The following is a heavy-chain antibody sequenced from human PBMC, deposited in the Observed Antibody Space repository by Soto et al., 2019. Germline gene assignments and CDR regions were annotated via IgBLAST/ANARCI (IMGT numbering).Heavy chain of an antibody. CDR2: IHYGGRT. CDR3: ARGLRSINWFDS. J-gene: IGHJ5*01. CDR1: GGSLNSGTYC. Sequence: QLQLQESGSGLVKPSQTLSLTCAVSGGSLNSGTYCWSWIRQSPGKGLEWIGYIHYGGRTYYNPSLKSRVTISADSSQNQFSLNLRSVTAADTAVYYCARGLRSINWFDSWGPGILVTVSS. V-gene: IGHV4-30-2*06. D-gene: IGHD4-17*01.